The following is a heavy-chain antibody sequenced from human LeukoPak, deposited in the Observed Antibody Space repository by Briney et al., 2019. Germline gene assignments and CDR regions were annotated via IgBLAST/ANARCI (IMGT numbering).Heavy chain of an antibody. V-gene: IGHV1-69*05. CDR1: GGTFSSYA. J-gene: IGHJ4*02. CDR2: IIPIFGTA. CDR3: AMGGECSSSSLPYY. D-gene: IGHD6-6*01. Sequence: SVKVSCKASGGTFSSYAISWVRQAPGQGLEWMGGIIPIFGTANYAQKFQGRVTITTDESTSTAYMELSSLRSEDTAVYYCAMGGECSSSSLPYYWGQGTLVTVSS.